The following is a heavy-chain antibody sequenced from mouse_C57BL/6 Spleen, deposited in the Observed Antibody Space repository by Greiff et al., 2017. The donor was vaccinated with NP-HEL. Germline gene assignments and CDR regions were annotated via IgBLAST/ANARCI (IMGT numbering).Heavy chain of an antibody. J-gene: IGHJ2*01. CDR1: GFTFSSYG. Sequence: EVKLMESGGDLVKPGGSLKLSCAASGFTFSSYGMSWVRQTPDKRLEWVATISSGGSYTYYPDSVKGRFTISRDNAKNTLYLQMSSLKSEDTAMYYCARLGATVVEGFDYWGQGTTLTVSS. CDR3: ARLGATVVEGFDY. V-gene: IGHV5-6*01. CDR2: ISSGGSYT. D-gene: IGHD1-1*01.